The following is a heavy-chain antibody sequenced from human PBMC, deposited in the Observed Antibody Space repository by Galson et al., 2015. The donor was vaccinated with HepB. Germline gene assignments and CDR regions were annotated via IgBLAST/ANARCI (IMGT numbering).Heavy chain of an antibody. CDR2: LYGGGTT. CDR1: GFTVSSNF. Sequence: SLRLSCAASGFTVSSNFMSWVRQAPGKGLEWVSVLYGGGTTYYADSVKGRFTISRDNSKNTLYLQVNSLRAEDTAVYYCARGEYGAGYFDLWGRGTLVTVSS. D-gene: IGHD4-17*01. J-gene: IGHJ2*01. V-gene: IGHV3-53*01. CDR3: ARGEYGAGYFDL.